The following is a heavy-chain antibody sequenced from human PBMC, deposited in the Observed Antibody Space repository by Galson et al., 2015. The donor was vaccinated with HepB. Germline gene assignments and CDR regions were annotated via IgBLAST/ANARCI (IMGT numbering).Heavy chain of an antibody. Sequence: SVKVSCKASGYTFTSYGISWVQQAPGQGLEWMGWISAYNGNTNYAQKLQGRVTMTTDTSTSTAYMELRSLRSDDTAVYYCARTSIGIAAAGNFDYWGQGTLVTVSS. CDR3: ARTSIGIAAAGNFDY. CDR2: ISAYNGNT. CDR1: GYTFTSYG. J-gene: IGHJ4*02. D-gene: IGHD6-13*01. V-gene: IGHV1-18*04.